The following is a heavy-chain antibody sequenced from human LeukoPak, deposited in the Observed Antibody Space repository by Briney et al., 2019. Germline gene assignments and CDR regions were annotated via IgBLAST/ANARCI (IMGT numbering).Heavy chain of an antibody. J-gene: IGHJ4*02. Sequence: GGSLRLSCAASGFTFTTYAMSWVRQAPGKGLEWVSSVSKSDGTTYYADSVKGRFSISRGNSKNTLYLQMDSLRGEDTAVYYCAKDFRIGYSAHFDYWGQGALVTVSS. CDR2: VSKSDGTT. CDR1: GFTFTTYA. D-gene: IGHD2-21*01. V-gene: IGHV3-23*01. CDR3: AKDFRIGYSAHFDY.